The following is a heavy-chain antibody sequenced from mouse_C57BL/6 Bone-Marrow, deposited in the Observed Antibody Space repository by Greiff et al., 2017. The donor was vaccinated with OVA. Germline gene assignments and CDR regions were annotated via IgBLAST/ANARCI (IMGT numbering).Heavy chain of an antibody. CDR1: GYTFTSYW. CDR2: IYPSDSET. V-gene: IGHV1-61*01. J-gene: IGHJ3*01. D-gene: IGHD2-3*01. Sequence: QVQLKQPGAELVRPGSSVKLSCKASGYTFTSYWMDWVKQRPGQGLEWIGNIYPSDSETHYNQKFKDKATLTVDKSSSTAYMQLSSLTSEDSAVYYCARDGYYFLFAYWGQGTLVTVSA. CDR3: ARDGYYFLFAY.